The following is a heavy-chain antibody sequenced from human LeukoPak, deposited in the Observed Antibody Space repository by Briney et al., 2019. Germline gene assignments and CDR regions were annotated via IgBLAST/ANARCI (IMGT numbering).Heavy chain of an antibody. CDR3: ARDPGGPHTVKWAAFDI. CDR2: IFSGGST. J-gene: IGHJ3*02. Sequence: PGGSLRLSCAASGFTVSSHYMSWVRQTPGKGLEWVSVIFSGGSTYYADSVKGRFTISRDNSKNTLYLQMNSLRAEDTAVYYCARDPGGPHTVKWAAFDIWGQGTMVTVSS. D-gene: IGHD2-2*02. CDR1: GFTVSSHY. V-gene: IGHV3-53*01.